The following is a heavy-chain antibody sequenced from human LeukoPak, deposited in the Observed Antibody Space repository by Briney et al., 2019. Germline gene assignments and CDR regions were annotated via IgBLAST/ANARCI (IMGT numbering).Heavy chain of an antibody. D-gene: IGHD3-9*01. Sequence: GGSLRLSCAASGFTFSTYEMNWVRQAPGKGLEWVSYINSVGSPIYYADSVKGRFTISRGNAKNSLYLQMNSLRAEDTAVYYCARYGRYSDYWGQGTLVTVSS. V-gene: IGHV3-48*03. J-gene: IGHJ4*02. CDR1: GFTFSTYE. CDR3: ARYGRYSDY. CDR2: INSVGSPI.